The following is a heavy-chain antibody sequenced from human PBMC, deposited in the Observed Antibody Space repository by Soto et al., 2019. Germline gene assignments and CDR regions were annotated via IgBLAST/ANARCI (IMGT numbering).Heavy chain of an antibody. CDR2: LSSSGEKT. CDR1: GLNFAGYA. Sequence: EVRLSESGGGLARPGGSLRLSCAASGLNFAGYAMSWVRQAPGKGLDWVSSLSSSGEKTYYSDSVRGRFTISRDNIKNTVYLQMNTLSADDTAVYFCAKESLFPSIQGIITNWGQGVVVTVSS. V-gene: IGHV3-23*01. CDR3: AKESLFPSIQGIITN. D-gene: IGHD2-2*01. J-gene: IGHJ4*02.